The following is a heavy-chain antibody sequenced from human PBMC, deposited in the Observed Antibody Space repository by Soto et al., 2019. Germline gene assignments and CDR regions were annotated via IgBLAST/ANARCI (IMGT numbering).Heavy chain of an antibody. D-gene: IGHD2-15*01. CDR2: ISYDGSNK. J-gene: IGHJ6*02. Sequence: GGSLRLSCAASGFTFSSYGMHWVRQAPGKWLEWVAVISYDGSNKYYADSVKGRFTISRDNSKNTLYLQMNSLRAEDTAVYYCAKDLSESYSHNYYDMHVWGQGXTVTVSS. V-gene: IGHV3-30*18. CDR1: GFTFSSYG. CDR3: AKDLSESYSHNYYDMHV.